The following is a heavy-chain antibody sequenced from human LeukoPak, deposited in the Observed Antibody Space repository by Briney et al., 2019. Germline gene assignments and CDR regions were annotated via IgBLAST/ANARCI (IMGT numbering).Heavy chain of an antibody. D-gene: IGHD2-15*01. CDR3: ARESPDHCSGGSCYPYYYYYGMDV. Sequence: PSETLSLTCTVSGGSISSGGYYWSWIRQHPGKGLEWIGYIYYSGSTYYNPSLKSRVTISVDTSKNQFSLKLSSVTAADTAVYYCARESPDHCSGGSCYPYYYYYGMDVWGQGTTVTVSS. CDR1: GGSISSGGYY. CDR2: IYYSGST. V-gene: IGHV4-31*03. J-gene: IGHJ6*02.